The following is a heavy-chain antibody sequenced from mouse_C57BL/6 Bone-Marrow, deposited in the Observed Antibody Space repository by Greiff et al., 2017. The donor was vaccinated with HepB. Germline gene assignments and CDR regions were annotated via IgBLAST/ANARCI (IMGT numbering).Heavy chain of an antibody. D-gene: IGHD4-1*01. CDR2: ISGGGGNT. Sequence: DVHLVESGGGLVKPGGSLKLSCAASGFTFSSYTMSWVRQTPEKRLEWVATISGGGGNTYYPDSVKGRFTISRDNAKNTLYLQMSSLRSEDTALYYCARHENWEGYFDYWGQGTTLTVSS. J-gene: IGHJ2*01. CDR3: ARHENWEGYFDY. V-gene: IGHV5-9*01. CDR1: GFTFSSYT.